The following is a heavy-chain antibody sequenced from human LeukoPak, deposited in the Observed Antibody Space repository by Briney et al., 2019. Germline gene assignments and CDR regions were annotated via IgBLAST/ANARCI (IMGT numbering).Heavy chain of an antibody. Sequence: SETLSLTCAVYGGSFSGYYWSWIRQPPGKGLEWIGEINHSGSTNYNPSLKSRVTISVDTSKNQFSLKLSSVTAADTAVYYCARHRADGIAVAAPRLSREWRVTLGAGDYWGQGTLVTVSS. V-gene: IGHV4-34*01. D-gene: IGHD6-19*01. CDR3: ARHRADGIAVAAPRLSREWRVTLGAGDY. J-gene: IGHJ4*02. CDR1: GGSFSGYY. CDR2: INHSGST.